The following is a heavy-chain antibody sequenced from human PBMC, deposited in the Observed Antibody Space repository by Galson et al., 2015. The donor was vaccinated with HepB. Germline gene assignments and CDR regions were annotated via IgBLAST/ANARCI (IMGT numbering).Heavy chain of an antibody. J-gene: IGHJ4*02. CDR1: GFTVSSNY. CDR3: ARGYSRSWYSGFGF. CDR2: IYSGGIT. V-gene: IGHV3-53*01. D-gene: IGHD6-13*01. Sequence: SLRLSCAASGFTVSSNYMRWVRQAPGRGLECVSVIYSGGITHYADSVRGRFIISRDNSTNTMYLQMNSLRVEDTAVYYCARGYSRSWYSGFGFWGQGTLVTVSA.